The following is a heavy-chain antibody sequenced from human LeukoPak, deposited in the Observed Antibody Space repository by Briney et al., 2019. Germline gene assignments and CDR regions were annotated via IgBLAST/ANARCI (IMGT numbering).Heavy chain of an antibody. CDR1: GFTFSTYW. Sequence: GGSLRLSCTASGFTFSTYWMSWIRQAPGKGLEWVANIKQDGGQIYYVDSVKGRFTISRDNAKNSLYLQMNSLRAEDTAVYYCAREITMALWGRGTLVTVSS. D-gene: IGHD3-10*01. CDR3: AREITMAL. V-gene: IGHV3-7*01. CDR2: IKQDGGQI. J-gene: IGHJ2*01.